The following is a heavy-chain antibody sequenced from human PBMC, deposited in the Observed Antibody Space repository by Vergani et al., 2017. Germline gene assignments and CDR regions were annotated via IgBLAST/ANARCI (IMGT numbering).Heavy chain of an antibody. CDR3: ARPSAPGDYDALDI. CDR1: GFDFSSYI. J-gene: IGHJ3*02. CDR2: VSTGTKSQ. Sequence: EVQLVESGGGLVKPGGSLRLSCVVSGFDFSSYIMNWVRQAPGKGLEWVSFVSTGTKSQSYAESVKGRFTISRDSAKNSLYLQMNSLRAEDTAVYHCARPSAPGDYDALDIWGQGTMVTVSS. V-gene: IGHV3-21*05. D-gene: IGHD4-17*01.